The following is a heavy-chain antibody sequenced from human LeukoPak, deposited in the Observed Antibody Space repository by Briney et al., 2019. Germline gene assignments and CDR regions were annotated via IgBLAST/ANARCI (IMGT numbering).Heavy chain of an antibody. CDR3: AKKRWELLFSPFDY. D-gene: IGHD1-26*01. Sequence: GGSLRLSCAASEFTFDNYAMSWVRQAPGKGLEWVSVISGSGYYSYYADSVKGRFTVSRDNSKTTLYLQMNSLRAEDTAVYYCAKKRWELLFSPFDYWGQGTLVTVSS. J-gene: IGHJ4*02. CDR2: ISGSGYYS. CDR1: EFTFDNYA. V-gene: IGHV3-23*01.